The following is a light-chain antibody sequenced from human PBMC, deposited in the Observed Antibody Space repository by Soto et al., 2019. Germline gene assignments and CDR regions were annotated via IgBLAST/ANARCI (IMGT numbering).Light chain of an antibody. CDR1: QSINRN. CDR2: AAS. V-gene: IGKV1-39*01. J-gene: IGKJ1*01. CDR3: QQSYRRWT. Sequence: DIQMTQSPSSLSASVGDRVTITCWASQSINRNLNWYQQRPGKAPKLLIYAASSLQSGVPSRFSGSRSGTDFTLTISGLQSEDFAAYYCQQSYRRWTFGKGTKVEIK.